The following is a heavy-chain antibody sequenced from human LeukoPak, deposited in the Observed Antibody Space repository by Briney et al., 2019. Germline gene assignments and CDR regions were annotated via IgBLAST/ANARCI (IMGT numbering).Heavy chain of an antibody. J-gene: IGHJ4*02. Sequence: GGSLRLSCAAPGFTFGDYYMTCIRQAPGKGLEWVSYISSRSGSSIYYGDSVKGRFTVSRDNAKNSLYLQLNSLRGEDTAVYYCARVGYSGSPGDYWGQGTLVTVSS. D-gene: IGHD1-26*01. V-gene: IGHV3-11*04. CDR1: GFTFGDYY. CDR3: ARVGYSGSPGDY. CDR2: ISSRSGSSI.